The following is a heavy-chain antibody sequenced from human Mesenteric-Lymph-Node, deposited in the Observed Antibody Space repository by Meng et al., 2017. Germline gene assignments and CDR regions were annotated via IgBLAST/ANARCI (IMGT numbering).Heavy chain of an antibody. D-gene: IGHD2/OR15-2a*01. J-gene: IGHJ5*02. V-gene: IGHV1-2*06. CDR3: ARDGYSMTKSSMIWFDP. CDR2: INPDSGGT. CDR1: GYTFNDYY. Sequence: ASVKVSCKASGYTFNDYYLHWVRQAPGRGLEWMGRINPDSGGTNYAQKFQGRVTMTRDTSIITAYMELSDLRSDDTAVYYCARDGYSMTKSSMIWFDPWGQGTLVTVSS.